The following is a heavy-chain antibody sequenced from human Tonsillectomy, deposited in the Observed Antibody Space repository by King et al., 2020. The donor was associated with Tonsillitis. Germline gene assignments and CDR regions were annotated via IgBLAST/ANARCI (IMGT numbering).Heavy chain of an antibody. CDR3: ARGVSRYSSSWYKENWFDP. CDR2: INHSGST. D-gene: IGHD6-13*01. Sequence: VQLQQWGAGLLKPSETLSLTCAVYGGSFSGYYWSWIRQPPGKGLEWIGEINHSGSTNYNPSLKSRVTISVDTSKNQLSLKLNSVTAADTAVYYCARGVSRYSSSWYKENWFDPWGQGTLVTVSS. V-gene: IGHV4-34*01. CDR1: GGSFSGYY. J-gene: IGHJ5*02.